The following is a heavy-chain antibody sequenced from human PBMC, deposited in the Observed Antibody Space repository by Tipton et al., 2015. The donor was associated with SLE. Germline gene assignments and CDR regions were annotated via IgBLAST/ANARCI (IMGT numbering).Heavy chain of an antibody. D-gene: IGHD1-1*01. J-gene: IGHJ4*02. V-gene: IGHV6-1*01. CDR1: GDSVSSNSAA. CDR2: TYYRSKWYN. Sequence: GLVKPSQTLSLTCAISGDSVSSNSAAWNWFRPSPSIGLEWLGRTYYRSKWYNDYAVSVKSRMTINPDTSKNQFSLQLNSVTPEDTAVYYCARETSGNWYYCDHLGQGTLVTVSS. CDR3: ARETSGNWYYCDH.